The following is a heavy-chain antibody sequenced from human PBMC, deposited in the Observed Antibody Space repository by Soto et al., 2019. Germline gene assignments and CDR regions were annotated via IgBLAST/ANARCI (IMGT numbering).Heavy chain of an antibody. Sequence: PGGSLRLSCAASGFTFSSYWMSWVRQAPGKGLEWVANIKQDGSEKYYVDSVKGRFTISRDNAKNSLYLQMNSLRAEDTAVYYCARDINSGWYVSPYDYYGMDVWGQGTTVTVSS. CDR1: GFTFSSYW. J-gene: IGHJ6*02. CDR2: IKQDGSEK. CDR3: ARDINSGWYVSPYDYYGMDV. V-gene: IGHV3-7*03. D-gene: IGHD6-19*01.